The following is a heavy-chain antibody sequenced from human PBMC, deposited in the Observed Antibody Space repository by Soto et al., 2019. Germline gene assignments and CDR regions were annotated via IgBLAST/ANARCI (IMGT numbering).Heavy chain of an antibody. Sequence: QVQLVESGGGVVQPGRSLRLSCAASGFTFSSYGMHWVRQAPGKGLEWVAVISYDGSNKYYADSVKGRFTISRDNSKNTVYLQMNSLRAEDRGVYYCAKDFCGGDCYPRDYWGQGTLVTVFS. CDR2: ISYDGSNK. D-gene: IGHD2-21*02. CDR1: GFTFSSYG. CDR3: AKDFCGGDCYPRDY. J-gene: IGHJ4*02. V-gene: IGHV3-30*18.